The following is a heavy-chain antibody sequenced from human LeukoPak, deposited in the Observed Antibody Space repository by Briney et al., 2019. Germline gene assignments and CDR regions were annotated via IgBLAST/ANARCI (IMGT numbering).Heavy chain of an antibody. CDR1: GFTFSSYA. Sequence: AGGSVRLSCAASGFTFSSYAMSWVRRAPGKGLEWVSVMSGSGGPTYYADSVKGRFTISRDNSKNTLYLQLNSLRADDTAVYYCAKLQAGYFDSSGYHFDYWGQGTLVTVSS. V-gene: IGHV3-23*01. J-gene: IGHJ4*02. D-gene: IGHD3-22*01. CDR3: AKLQAGYFDSSGYHFDY. CDR2: MSGSGGPT.